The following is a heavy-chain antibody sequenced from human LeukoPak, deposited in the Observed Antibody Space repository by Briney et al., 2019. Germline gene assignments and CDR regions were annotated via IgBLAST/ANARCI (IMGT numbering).Heavy chain of an antibody. CDR1: GGSISSYY. V-gene: IGHV4-4*07. CDR2: IYTSGST. CDR3: ARDQWSSYYYYYMDV. D-gene: IGHD3-3*01. Sequence: SETLSLTCTVSGGSISSYYWSWIRQPAGKGLEWIGRIYTSGSTNYNPSLKSRVTMSVDTSKNQFSLKLSSVTAADTAVYYCARDQWSSYYYYYMDVWGKGTTVTVSS. J-gene: IGHJ6*03.